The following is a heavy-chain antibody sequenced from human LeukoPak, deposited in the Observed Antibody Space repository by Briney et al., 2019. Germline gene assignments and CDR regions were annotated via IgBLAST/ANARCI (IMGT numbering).Heavy chain of an antibody. CDR1: GGSISSYY. D-gene: IGHD3-10*01. Sequence: SETLSLTCTVSGGSISSYYWSWIRQPPGKGLEWIGYIYYSGSTNYNPSLKSRVTISVDTSKNQFSLKLSSMTAADTAVYYCARGVSRVLWFGDWGQGTLVTVSS. V-gene: IGHV4-59*01. J-gene: IGHJ4*02. CDR3: ARGVSRVLWFGD. CDR2: IYYSGST.